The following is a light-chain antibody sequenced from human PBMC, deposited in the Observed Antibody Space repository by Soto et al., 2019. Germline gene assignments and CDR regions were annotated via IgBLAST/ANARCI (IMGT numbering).Light chain of an antibody. V-gene: IGKV3-20*01. Sequence: EIVLTQSPGTLSLSPGDRATLSCRASQSVSNDYLAWYQQKPGQAPRLLIYGASSRATGIPDRFRGSWSGTEVTLTIHRLGTEDFAVYSCHYYVNSPAIYTFGQGTKLEIK. CDR2: GAS. CDR1: QSVSNDY. J-gene: IGKJ2*01. CDR3: HYYVNSPAIYT.